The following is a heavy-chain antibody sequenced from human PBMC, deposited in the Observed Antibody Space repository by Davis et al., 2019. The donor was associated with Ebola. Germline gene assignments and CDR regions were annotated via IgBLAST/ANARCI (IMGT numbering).Heavy chain of an antibody. CDR2: ISGSGGST. D-gene: IGHD3-3*01. V-gene: IGHV3-21*01. CDR3: ARGSPNYDFWSGYYTGGGYYFDY. Sequence: PGGSLRLSCAASGFTFSSYWMHWVRQAPGKGLEWVSAISGSGGSTYYADSVKGRFTISRDNAKNSLYLQMNSLRAEDTAVYYCARGSPNYDFWSGYYTGGGYYFDYWGQGTLVTVSS. J-gene: IGHJ4*02. CDR1: GFTFSSYW.